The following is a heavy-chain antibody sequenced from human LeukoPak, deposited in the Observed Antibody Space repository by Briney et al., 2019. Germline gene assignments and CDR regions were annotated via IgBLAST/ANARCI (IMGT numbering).Heavy chain of an antibody. J-gene: IGHJ5*02. V-gene: IGHV4-59*01. Sequence: SETLSLTCTVSGGSISSYYWSWIRQPPGKGLEWIGYIYYTGSTNYNPSLKSRVTISVDTSKTQFSLKLRSVTAADTAVYYCARSIYSSSWYWFDPWGQETLVTVSS. CDR2: IYYTGST. CDR3: ARSIYSSSWYWFDP. D-gene: IGHD6-13*01. CDR1: GGSISSYY.